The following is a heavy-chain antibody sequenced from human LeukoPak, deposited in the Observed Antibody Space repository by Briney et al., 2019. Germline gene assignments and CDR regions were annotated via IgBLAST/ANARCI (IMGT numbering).Heavy chain of an antibody. Sequence: PGRSLRLSCAASGFTFSSYDMHWVRQATGKGLEWVSAIGTAGDTYYPGSVKGRFTISRENAKNSLYLQMNSLRAEDTAVYYCARESGGSYGYSGAFDIWGQGTMVTVSS. CDR2: IGTAGDT. D-gene: IGHD5-18*01. CDR1: GFTFSSYD. CDR3: ARESGGSYGYSGAFDI. V-gene: IGHV3-13*01. J-gene: IGHJ3*02.